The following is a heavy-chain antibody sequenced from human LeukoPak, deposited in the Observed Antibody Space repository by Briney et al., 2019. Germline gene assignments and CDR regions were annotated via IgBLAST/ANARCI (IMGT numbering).Heavy chain of an antibody. V-gene: IGHV1-69*13. D-gene: IGHD3-3*01. CDR3: ARAQGDGYDFWSGYKFDY. Sequence: ASVKVSCKASGGTFSSYAISWVRQAPGQGLEWMGGIIPIFSTANYAQKFQGRVTITADESTSTAYMELSSLRSEDTAVYYCARAQGDGYDFWSGYKFDYWGQGTLVTVSS. CDR1: GGTFSSYA. CDR2: IIPIFSTA. J-gene: IGHJ4*02.